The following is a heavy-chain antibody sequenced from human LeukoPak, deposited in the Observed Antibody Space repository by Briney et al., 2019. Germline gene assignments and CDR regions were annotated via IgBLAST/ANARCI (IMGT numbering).Heavy chain of an antibody. V-gene: IGHV1-18*01. D-gene: IGHD3-10*01. CDR3: ARDRGLGAFDI. CDR2: ISAYNGNT. Sequence: ASVKVSCKASGYTFTSYRISWVRQAPGQGLEWMGWISAYNGNTNYAQKLQGRVTMTTDTSTSTACMELRSLRSDDTAVYYCARDRGLGAFDIWGQGTMVTVSS. CDR1: GYTFTSYR. J-gene: IGHJ3*02.